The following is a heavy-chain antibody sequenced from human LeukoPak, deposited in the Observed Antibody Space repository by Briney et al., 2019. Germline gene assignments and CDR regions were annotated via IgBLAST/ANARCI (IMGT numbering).Heavy chain of an antibody. J-gene: IGHJ1*01. Sequence: SSVKVSCKASGGTFSSYAISWVRQAPGQGLEWMGGIIPIFGTANYAQKFQGRVTITTDESTSTAYMELSSLRSEDTAVYYCARDLRDGSLCFEYFQHWGQGTLVTVSS. CDR1: GGTFSSYA. CDR2: IIPIFGTA. D-gene: IGHD5-24*01. V-gene: IGHV1-69*05. CDR3: ARDLRDGSLCFEYFQH.